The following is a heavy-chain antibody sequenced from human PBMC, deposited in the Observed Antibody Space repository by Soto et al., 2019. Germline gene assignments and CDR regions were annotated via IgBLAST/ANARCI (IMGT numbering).Heavy chain of an antibody. V-gene: IGHV1-3*01. Sequence: QVQLVQSGAEVKKPGASVKVSCKASGYTFTSYAMHWVRQAPGQRLEWMGWINAGNGNTKYSQKFQDRVTITRDTSASTAYMELSSLRSEDTAVYYCARVSGYSAWDYGGQGTLVTVSS. CDR2: INAGNGNT. CDR3: ARVSGYSAWDY. J-gene: IGHJ4*02. CDR1: GYTFTSYA. D-gene: IGHD3-22*01.